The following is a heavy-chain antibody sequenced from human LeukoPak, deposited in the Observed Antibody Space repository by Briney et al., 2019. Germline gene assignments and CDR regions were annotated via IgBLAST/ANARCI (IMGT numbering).Heavy chain of an antibody. V-gene: IGHV4-59*08. CDR3: ARHLYDYYFDY. D-gene: IGHD3-3*01. CDR1: GGSIDSHQ. CDR2: VYYNGIT. Sequence: SETLSLTCTVSGGSIDSHQWSWIRQPPGKGLEWVAYVYYNGITKSNASLKSRVAISVDTSKNQFPLKLTSVTAADTAVYFCARHLYDYYFDYWGQGTLVTVSS. J-gene: IGHJ4*02.